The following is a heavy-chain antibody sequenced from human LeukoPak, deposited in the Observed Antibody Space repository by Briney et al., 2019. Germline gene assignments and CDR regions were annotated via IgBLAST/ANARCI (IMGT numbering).Heavy chain of an antibody. J-gene: IGHJ3*02. CDR3: ARDGLPAARDI. V-gene: IGHV3-74*01. CDR1: GFIFSQFL. D-gene: IGHD6-6*01. CDR2: INGDGSTT. Sequence: PGGSLRLSCAGSGFIFSQFLMQWGRQVPGKGLVLVSRINGDGSTTNYVDSVKGRFTISRDNAKNTLYLQMNSLRTEDTDVYSCARDGLPAARDIWGQGTMVTVSS.